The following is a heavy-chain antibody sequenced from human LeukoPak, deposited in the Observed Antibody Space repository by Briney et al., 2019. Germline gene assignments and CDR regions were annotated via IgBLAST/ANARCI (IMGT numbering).Heavy chain of an antibody. CDR1: GYTFTNYF. CDR2: IYPRGGST. J-gene: IGHJ5*02. D-gene: IGHD2-21*02. Sequence: ASVKVSCKASGYTFTNYFMHWVRQAPGQGLEWMGIIYPRGGSTGYAQKFQGRITMTTDMSTRTVYMELSSLESEDTAVYYCARRDCVGDCYSNWFDPWGQGTLVTVSS. V-gene: IGHV1-46*01. CDR3: ARRDCVGDCYSNWFDP.